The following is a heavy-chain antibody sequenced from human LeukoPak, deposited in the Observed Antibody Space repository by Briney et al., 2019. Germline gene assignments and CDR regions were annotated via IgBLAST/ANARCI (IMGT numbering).Heavy chain of an antibody. D-gene: IGHD3-16*01. Sequence: PGGSLRLSCAASGFTVSSNYMSWVRQAPGRGLEWVSVIYSGGATYYADSVKGRFTISRDISKNTVYLQMNSLRVEDTAIYYCARDFWGTYYDYGARETGVPVSS. CDR1: GFTVSSNY. J-gene: IGHJ4*02. CDR3: ARDFWGTYYDY. V-gene: IGHV3-53*01. CDR2: IYSGGAT.